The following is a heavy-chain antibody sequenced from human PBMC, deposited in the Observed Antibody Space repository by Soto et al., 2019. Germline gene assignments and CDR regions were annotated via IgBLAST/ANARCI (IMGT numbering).Heavy chain of an antibody. V-gene: IGHV4-59*08. CDR1: GGSFSSYY. D-gene: IGHD3-3*01. CDR3: ARLNYDFWSGYPALGYYYYYMDV. J-gene: IGHJ6*03. CDR2: IYYSGST. Sequence: SETLSLTCTVSGGSFSSYYWSWIRQPPGKGLEWIGYIYYSGSTNYNPSLKSRVTISVDTSKNQFSLKLSSVTAADTAVYYCARLNYDFWSGYPALGYYYYYMDVWGKGTTVTVSS.